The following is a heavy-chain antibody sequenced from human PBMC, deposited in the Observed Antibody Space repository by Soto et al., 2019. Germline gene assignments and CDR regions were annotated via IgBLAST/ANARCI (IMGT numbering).Heavy chain of an antibody. CDR3: ARDVSGYDYYFDY. CDR2: IKQDGSEK. V-gene: IGHV3-7*03. J-gene: IGHJ4*02. CDR1: GFTFSSYL. Sequence: PGGSLRLSCAPSGFTFSSYLISWVRQAPGKVLEWVANIKQDGSEKYYVDSGKGRFTISRDNAKNSLYLKMNSLRAEDTAVYYCARDVSGYDYYFDYWGQGTLVTVSS. D-gene: IGHD5-12*01.